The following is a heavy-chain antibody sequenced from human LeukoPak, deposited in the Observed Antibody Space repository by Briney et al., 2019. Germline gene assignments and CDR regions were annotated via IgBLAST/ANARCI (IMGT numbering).Heavy chain of an antibody. CDR1: GGSISSYY. J-gene: IGHJ4*02. CDR3: ARNYCSSTSCYVHYFDY. D-gene: IGHD2-2*01. CDR2: IYTSGST. Sequence: SETLSLTCTVSGGSISSYYWSWIRQPPGKGLEWIGRIYTSGSTNYNPSLKSRVTISVDTSKNQFSLKLSSVTAADTAVYYCARNYCSSTSCYVHYFDYWGQGTLVTVSS. V-gene: IGHV4-4*08.